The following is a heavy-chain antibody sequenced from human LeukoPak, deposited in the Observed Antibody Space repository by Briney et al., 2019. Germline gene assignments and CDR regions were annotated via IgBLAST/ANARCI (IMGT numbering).Heavy chain of an antibody. CDR2: INHSGST. V-gene: IGHV4-34*01. Sequence: PSETLSLTCAVYGGSFSGYYWSWIRQPPGKGLEWIGEINHSGSTNYNPSLKSGVTISVDTSKNQFSLKLSSVTAADTAVYYCARGLYYFDYWGQGTLVTVSS. J-gene: IGHJ4*02. CDR1: GGSFSGYY. CDR3: ARGLYYFDY.